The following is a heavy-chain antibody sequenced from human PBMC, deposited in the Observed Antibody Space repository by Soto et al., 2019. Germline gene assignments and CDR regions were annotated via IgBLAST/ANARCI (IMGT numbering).Heavy chain of an antibody. CDR3: ARAYGGYADY. D-gene: IGHD5-12*01. V-gene: IGHV4-59*01. CDR2: XHXXXST. J-gene: IGHJ4*02. Sequence: XXTLTLTCTVSGGSISSYYWSWIRQPPGXXXXXXXXXHXXXSTXXKKXXXXXXXIXXXKXXXQLYMKMRSVTAEETAVYYCARAYGGYADYWGQGALVTVSS. CDR1: GGSISSYY.